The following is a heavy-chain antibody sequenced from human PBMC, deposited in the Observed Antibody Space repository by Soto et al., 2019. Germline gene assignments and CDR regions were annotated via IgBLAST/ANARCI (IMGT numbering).Heavy chain of an antibody. CDR3: AKQVGSSSSGWDYFDY. D-gene: IGHD6-6*01. V-gene: IGHV3-30*18. CDR2: ISYDGSNK. Sequence: ESGGGVVQPGRSLRLSCAASGFTFSSYGMHWVRQAPGKGLEWVAVISYDGSNKYYADSVKGRFTISRDNSKNTLYLQMNSLRAEDTAVYYCAKQVGSSSSGWDYFDYWGQGTLVTVSS. J-gene: IGHJ4*02. CDR1: GFTFSSYG.